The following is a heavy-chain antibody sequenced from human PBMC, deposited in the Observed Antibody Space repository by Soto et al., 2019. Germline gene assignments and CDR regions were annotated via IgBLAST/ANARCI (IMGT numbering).Heavy chain of an antibody. Sequence: EVQLVESGGGLVQPGGSLRLSCAASGFTFSSYWMSWVRQAPGKGLEWVANIKQDGSEKYYVDSVKGRFTISRDNAKNSLYLQMNSLRAEDTAVYYCARDAPRGIAARPTLDYWGQGTLVTVSS. V-gene: IGHV3-7*03. J-gene: IGHJ4*02. CDR1: GFTFSSYW. CDR3: ARDAPRGIAARPTLDY. CDR2: IKQDGSEK. D-gene: IGHD6-6*01.